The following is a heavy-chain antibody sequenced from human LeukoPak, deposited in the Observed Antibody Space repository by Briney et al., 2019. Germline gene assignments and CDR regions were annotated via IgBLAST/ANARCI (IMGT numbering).Heavy chain of an antibody. CDR1: GFTFSSYS. Sequence: GGSLRLSCAAFGFTFSSYSMNWVRQAPGKGLEWVSYISSSSSTIYYADSVKGRFTISRDNAKNSLYLQMNSLRDEDTAVYYCARGGTYYDFWSGYYLDYWGQGTLVTVSS. D-gene: IGHD3-3*01. CDR3: ARGGTYYDFWSGYYLDY. J-gene: IGHJ4*02. CDR2: ISSSSSTI. V-gene: IGHV3-48*02.